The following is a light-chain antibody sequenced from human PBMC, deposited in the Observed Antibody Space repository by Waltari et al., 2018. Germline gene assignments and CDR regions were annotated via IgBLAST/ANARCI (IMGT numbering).Light chain of an antibody. Sequence: DIQMTQSPSSLSVSVGDTVTITCRASQSVNNYLNWYQHKPGKAPKLLIFLASILQSGVPSRFSGSGSGAHFTLTISSLQPEDFASYYCQQSNSIPHTFGQGTKLEIK. CDR3: QQSNSIPHT. CDR1: QSVNNY. CDR2: LAS. J-gene: IGKJ2*01. V-gene: IGKV1-39*01.